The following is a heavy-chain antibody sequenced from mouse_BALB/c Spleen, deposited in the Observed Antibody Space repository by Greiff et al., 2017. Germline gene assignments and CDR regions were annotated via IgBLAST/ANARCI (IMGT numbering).Heavy chain of an antibody. D-gene: IGHD2-4*01. J-gene: IGHJ4*01. CDR3: ARRGVITYAMDY. CDR1: GYSFTGYY. CDR2: INPYNGAT. V-gene: IGHV1-31*01. Sequence: VQLQQSGPELVKPGASVKISCKASGYSFTGYYMHWVKQSHVKSLEWIGCINPYNGATSYNQNFKDKASLTVDKSSSTAYMELHSLTSEDSAVYYCARRGVITYAMDYWGQGTSVTVSS.